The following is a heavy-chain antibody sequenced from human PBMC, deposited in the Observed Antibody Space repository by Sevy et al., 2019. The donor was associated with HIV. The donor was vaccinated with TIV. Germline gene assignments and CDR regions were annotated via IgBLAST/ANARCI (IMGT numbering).Heavy chain of an antibody. V-gene: IGHV4-39*01. J-gene: IGHJ5*02. CDR3: ARHPLGNWFDL. CDR2: RFYSGGA. Sequence: SETLSLTCTVSGGSISSSRHYWGWIRQSPGKRLEWIGSRFYSGGAYYNPSLQSRVTMSVDTSNNHFSLNVNSVTAAETAVYYCARHPLGNWFDLWGQGILVTVSS. D-gene: IGHD3-16*01. CDR1: GGSISSSRHY.